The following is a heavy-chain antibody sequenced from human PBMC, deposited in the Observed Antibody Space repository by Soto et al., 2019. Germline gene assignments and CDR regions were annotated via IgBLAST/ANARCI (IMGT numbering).Heavy chain of an antibody. D-gene: IGHD6-19*01. CDR2: IKGKTDGGTT. Sequence: GGSLRLSCAASGFTFSNAWMSWVRQAPGKGLEWVGRIKGKTDGGTTDYAAPVKGRFTISRDDSKNTLYLQMNSLKTEDTAVYYCTKDNLAEYEEKWLSYYGMDVWGQGTAVTVSS. J-gene: IGHJ6*02. CDR3: TKDNLAEYEEKWLSYYGMDV. V-gene: IGHV3-15*01. CDR1: GFTFSNAW.